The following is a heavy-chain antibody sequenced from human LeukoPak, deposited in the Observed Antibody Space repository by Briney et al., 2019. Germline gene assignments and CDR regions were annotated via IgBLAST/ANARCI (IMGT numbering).Heavy chain of an antibody. J-gene: IGHJ6*03. V-gene: IGHV3-48*01. CDR3: ARVGGRGLSHYYYYMDV. CDR2: ISSSSSTI. CDR1: GFTFSSYS. Sequence: PGGSLRLSCAASGFTFSSYSMNWVRQAPGKGLEWVSYISSSSSTIYYADSVKGRFTISRDNAKNSLYLQMNSLRAEDTAVYYCARVGGRGLSHYYYYMDVWGKGTTVTVSS. D-gene: IGHD2/OR15-2a*01.